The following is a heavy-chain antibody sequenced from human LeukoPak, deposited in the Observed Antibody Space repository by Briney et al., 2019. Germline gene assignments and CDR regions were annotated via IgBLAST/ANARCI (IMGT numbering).Heavy chain of an antibody. J-gene: IGHJ4*02. D-gene: IGHD3-10*01. CDR3: ARVGVARSSGSGSYLWYLDY. CDR2: ISSGSGYI. V-gene: IGHV3-21*04. CDR1: GFTFSTYS. Sequence: GGSLRLSCAASGFTFSTYSMNWVRQAPGKGLEWVSSISSGSGYIYYADSVKGRFTISRDNAENSLFLQMNSLGPDDTASYYCARVGVARSSGSGSYLWYLDYWGQGALVTVSS.